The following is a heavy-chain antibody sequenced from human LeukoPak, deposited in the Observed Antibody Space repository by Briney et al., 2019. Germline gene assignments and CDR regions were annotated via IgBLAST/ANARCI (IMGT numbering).Heavy chain of an antibody. CDR2: IYYSGTT. CDR1: GGSISSSSYY. D-gene: IGHD1-1*01. V-gene: IGHV4-39*01. CDR3: ARSGQQRNWFDS. Sequence: SETLSLTCTLSGGSISSSSYYWGWIRQPPGEGLEWIGNIYYSGTTYYNPSLKSRVTISVDTSKNQFSLKVSSVTAADRAVYYCARSGQQRNWFDSWGQGTLVTVSS. J-gene: IGHJ5*01.